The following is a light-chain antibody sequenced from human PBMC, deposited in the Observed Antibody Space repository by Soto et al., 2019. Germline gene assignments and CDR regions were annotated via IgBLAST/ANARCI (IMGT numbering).Light chain of an antibody. CDR3: QQYGGSPFT. V-gene: IGKV3-11*01. CDR1: QSVSSY. Sequence: EIVLTQSPATLSLSPGERATLSCRASQSVSSYLAWYQQKPGQAPRLLIYDASKRATGIPARFSGSGSGTDFTLTISSLEPEDFAVYYCQQYGGSPFTFGPGTKVDIK. J-gene: IGKJ3*01. CDR2: DAS.